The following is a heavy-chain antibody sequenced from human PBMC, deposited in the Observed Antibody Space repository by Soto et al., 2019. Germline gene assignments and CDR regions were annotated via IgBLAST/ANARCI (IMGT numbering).Heavy chain of an antibody. CDR3: IKVLTRGVGVPRFYFDS. CDR2: INADGGST. V-gene: IGHV3-74*01. D-gene: IGHD3-9*01. CDR1: GFTFSNDR. Sequence: PGGSLRLSCAASGFTFSNDRMHWVRQAPGKGLEWVSRINADGGSTHYADSVRGRFTISRDNAKNTLFLQLNSLRVEDTAIYYCIKVLTRGVGVPRFYFDSWGQGTLVTVSS. J-gene: IGHJ4*02.